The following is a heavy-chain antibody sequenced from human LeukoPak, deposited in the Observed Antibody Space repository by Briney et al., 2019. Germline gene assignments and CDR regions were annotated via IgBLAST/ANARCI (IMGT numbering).Heavy chain of an antibody. CDR2: INPSSGDT. V-gene: IGHV1-2*02. D-gene: IGHD2-15*01. CDR1: GYTFTDYY. CDR3: SSIYRAADFDC. J-gene: IGHJ4*02. Sequence: ASVKVSCKASGYTFTDYYIHWVRQAPGQGLEWMGWINPSSGDTSYAQNSQGRVTMTRDTSISSAYMELNSLRSDDTALYYCSSIYRAADFDCWGQGTLVTVSS.